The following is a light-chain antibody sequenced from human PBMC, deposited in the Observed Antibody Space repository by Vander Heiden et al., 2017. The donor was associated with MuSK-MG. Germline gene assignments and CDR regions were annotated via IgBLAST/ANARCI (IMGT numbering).Light chain of an antibody. Sequence: EIVMTQSPATLSVSPGERATLSCRASQSVSSNLAWYQQKPGQAPRLLIYGASTRATGIPARFSGSGSGTEFTLTISSLQSEDFAVYYCQQYNNWPFGQGTRLEIQ. J-gene: IGKJ5*01. V-gene: IGKV3-15*01. CDR2: GAS. CDR1: QSVSSN. CDR3: QQYNNWP.